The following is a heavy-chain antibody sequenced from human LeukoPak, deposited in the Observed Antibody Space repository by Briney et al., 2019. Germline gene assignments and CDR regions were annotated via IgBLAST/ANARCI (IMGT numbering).Heavy chain of an antibody. CDR3: ARAGSYDILTGYHPFHAFDI. CDR2: INPNSGGT. V-gene: IGHV1-2*02. Sequence: ASVKVSCKASGYTFTGYYMHWVRQAPGQGREWMGWINPNSGGTNYAQKFQGRVTMTRDTSISTAYMELSRLRSDDTALYYCARAGSYDILTGYHPFHAFDIWGQGTMVTVSS. CDR1: GYTFTGYY. J-gene: IGHJ3*02. D-gene: IGHD3-9*01.